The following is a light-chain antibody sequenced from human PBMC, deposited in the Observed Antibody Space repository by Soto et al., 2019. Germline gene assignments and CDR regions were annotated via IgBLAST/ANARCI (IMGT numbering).Light chain of an antibody. Sequence: EIVLTQSPATLSLSPGERATLSCRASQSVSSYLDWYQQKPGQAPRLLIYDASNRATGIPARFSGSGSGTDCTLTISSLEPENFAVYYCQQRSNWPPIFTFGPGTKVDIK. CDR1: QSVSSY. J-gene: IGKJ3*01. V-gene: IGKV3-11*01. CDR2: DAS. CDR3: QQRSNWPPIFT.